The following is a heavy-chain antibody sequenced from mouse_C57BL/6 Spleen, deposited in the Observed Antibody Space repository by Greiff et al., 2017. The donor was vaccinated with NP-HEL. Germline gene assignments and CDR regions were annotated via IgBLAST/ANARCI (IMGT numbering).Heavy chain of an antibody. V-gene: IGHV5-12*01. J-gene: IGHJ1*03. CDR3: ARHYYGSSYWYFDF. CDR1: GFTFSDYY. Sequence: EVKLEESGGGLVQPGGSLKLSCAASGFTFSDYYMYWVRPTPEKRLEWVAYISNGGGSPYYPDTVKGRFTISRDNAKNTLYLEMSRLKSEDTDMYYCARHYYGSSYWYFDFWGKGTTVTVSS. D-gene: IGHD1-1*01. CDR2: ISNGGGSP.